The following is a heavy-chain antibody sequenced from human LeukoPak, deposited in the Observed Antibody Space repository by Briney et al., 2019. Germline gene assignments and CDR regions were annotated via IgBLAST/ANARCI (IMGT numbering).Heavy chain of an antibody. D-gene: IGHD6-6*01. CDR1: GITVISNY. J-gene: IGHJ6*02. CDR3: ARASPADYYGMDV. CDR2: ISSGGSI. Sequence: PGGSLRLSCAASGITVISNYMTWVRQAPGKGLEWVSVISSGGSIYYADSVKGRFTISRDNSKNTVYLQMNSLRAEDTAVYYCARASPADYYGMDVWGQGTTVTVSS. V-gene: IGHV3-66*01.